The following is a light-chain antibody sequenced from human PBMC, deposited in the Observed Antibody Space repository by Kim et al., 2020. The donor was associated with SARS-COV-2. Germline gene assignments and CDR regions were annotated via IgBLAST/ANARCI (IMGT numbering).Light chain of an antibody. Sequence: GKTVTISCTRSSGSIASNYVQWDQQRPGSAPTTVIYEDNQRPSGVPDRFSGSIDSSSNSASLTISGLKTEDEADYYCQSYDSSNQVFGGGNQLTVL. CDR1: SGSIASNY. V-gene: IGLV6-57*03. CDR3: QSYDSSNQV. J-gene: IGLJ3*02. CDR2: EDN.